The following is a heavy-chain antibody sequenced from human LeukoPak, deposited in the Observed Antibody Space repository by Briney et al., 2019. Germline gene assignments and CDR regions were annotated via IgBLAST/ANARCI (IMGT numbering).Heavy chain of an antibody. D-gene: IGHD5-12*01. CDR1: GFSFSTYA. CDR2: ISDNGVYA. CDR3: SKRDIVAGVVDW. J-gene: IGHJ4*02. V-gene: IGHV3-23*01. Sequence: PGGSLRLSCAASGFSFSTYAMGWVRQAPGKGLEWVSIISDNGVYAYYADSVKSRFTISRDNSKDTLYLQMNSLRAEDTAVYYCSKRDIVAGVVDWWGQGALVTVSS.